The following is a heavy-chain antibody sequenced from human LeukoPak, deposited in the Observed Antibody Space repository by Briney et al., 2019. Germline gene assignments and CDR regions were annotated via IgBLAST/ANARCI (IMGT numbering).Heavy chain of an antibody. D-gene: IGHD5-24*01. Sequence: SETLSLTCTVSGGSISSYYWSWIRQPPGKGLEWIGYIYYSGSTNYNPSLKSRVTISVDTSKNQFSLKLSSVTAADTAVYYCARDARGRIFDYWGQGTLVTVAS. CDR3: ARDARGRIFDY. J-gene: IGHJ4*02. CDR1: GGSISSYY. V-gene: IGHV4-59*01. CDR2: IYYSGST.